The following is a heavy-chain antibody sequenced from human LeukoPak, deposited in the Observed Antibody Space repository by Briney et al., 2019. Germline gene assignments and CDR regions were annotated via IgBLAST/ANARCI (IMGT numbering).Heavy chain of an antibody. V-gene: IGHV4-59*01. Sequence: PSETLSFTCTVSEGSISHYFWNWIRQPPGKGLEWIGNINYIGNTNYNPSLKTRVTISIDTSKNQFSLTLRSVTTADTAVYYCARDPMYYYDSSGLPTRAFDIWGQGTMVTVSS. J-gene: IGHJ3*02. CDR1: EGSISHYF. CDR2: INYIGNT. D-gene: IGHD3-22*01. CDR3: ARDPMYYYDSSGLPTRAFDI.